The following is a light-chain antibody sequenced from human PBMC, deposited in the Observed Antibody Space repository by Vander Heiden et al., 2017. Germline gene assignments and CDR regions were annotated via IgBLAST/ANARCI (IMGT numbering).Light chain of an antibody. J-gene: IGKJ1*01. CDR2: LVS. Sequence: DIVMTQSPLSLPVTPGEPASISCRSSQSLLHSNGYNYLDWYLQKPGQSPQLLIYLVSNPASGVPDTYTGRGSLTDFTLKVIRVEGEDVGVYYCSGALPTGRTFGQGTKVEIK. CDR1: QSLLHSNGYNY. V-gene: IGKV2-28*01. CDR3: SGALPTGRT.